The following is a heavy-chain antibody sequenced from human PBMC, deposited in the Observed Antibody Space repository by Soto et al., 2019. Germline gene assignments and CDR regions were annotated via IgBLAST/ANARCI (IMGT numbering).Heavy chain of an antibody. D-gene: IGHD3-3*01. V-gene: IGHV2-5*02. J-gene: IGHJ5*02. CDR1: GFSLSTSGAA. Sequence: QINLIESGPTLVKPTQTLTLTCTFSGFSLSTSGAAVGWVRQPPGRALEWLALIYWDGDKRYNASLGNRLTITKDPSMNKVALTLTNVDPADTATYYCAHRATMTIFGLIIDNGIWFDPWGQGTRVIVSS. CDR3: AHRATMTIFGLIIDNGIWFDP. CDR2: IYWDGDK.